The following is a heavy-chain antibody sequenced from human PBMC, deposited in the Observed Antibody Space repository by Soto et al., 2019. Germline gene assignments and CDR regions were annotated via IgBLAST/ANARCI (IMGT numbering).Heavy chain of an antibody. CDR3: ARKTVATDAFDI. D-gene: IGHD5-12*01. CDR1: GYTFTGYY. J-gene: IGHJ3*02. V-gene: IGHV1-2*04. CDR2: INPNSGGT. Sequence: GASVKVSCKASGYTFTGYYMHWVRQAPGQGLERMGWINPNSGGTNYAKKFQGWVTMTRDTSISTAYMELSRLRSDDTALYYCARKTVATDAFDIWGQGTMVTVSS.